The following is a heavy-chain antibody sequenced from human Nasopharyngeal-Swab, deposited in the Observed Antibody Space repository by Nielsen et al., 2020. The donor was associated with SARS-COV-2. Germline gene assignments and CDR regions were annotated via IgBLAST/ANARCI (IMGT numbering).Heavy chain of an antibody. J-gene: IGHJ6*02. CDR3: ARNYHYYGMDV. Sequence: SETLSLTCTVAGGSIKTNTYYWAWVRQPPGKGLEWIGSLSYSGRTYYNPSLKSRVTTSVDTTKNQFSLKLSSVTAADTAVYYCARNYHYYGMDVWGQGTTVTVSS. CDR2: LSYSGRT. CDR1: GGSIKTNTYY. V-gene: IGHV4-39*01. D-gene: IGHD1-7*01.